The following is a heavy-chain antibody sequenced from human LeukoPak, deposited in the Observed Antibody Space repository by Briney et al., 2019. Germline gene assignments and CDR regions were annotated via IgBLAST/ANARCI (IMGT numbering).Heavy chain of an antibody. V-gene: IGHV3-48*02. D-gene: IGHD4-23*01. Sequence: PGGSLRLSCAASGFTFSGYSMNWVRQTQGKGLEWVSYIGTSSSIIYYADSVKGRFTISRDNAKSSLYLQMNSLRDEDTAVYYRARHDYAGNSGDYWGQGTLVTVSS. J-gene: IGHJ4*02. CDR1: GFTFSGYS. CDR2: IGTSSSII. CDR3: ARHDYAGNSGDY.